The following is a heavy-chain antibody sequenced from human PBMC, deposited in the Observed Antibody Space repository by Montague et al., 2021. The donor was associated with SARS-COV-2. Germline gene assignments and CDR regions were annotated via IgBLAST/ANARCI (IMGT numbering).Heavy chain of an antibody. V-gene: IGHV4-39*01. J-gene: IGHJ5*02. CDR1: GGPFSSTSFY. D-gene: IGHD2-8*01. CDR3: ARPRPGCSNNWFDT. CDR2: YYYNGIT. Sequence: SETLSLTCSVSGGPFSSTSFYWGWLRQSQGKGLEWVANYYYNGITYYNPSPKIRVTLSVDPSTNQFFLKLTSVTAADTSVYYCARPRPGCSNNWFDTWGQGILVTVSS.